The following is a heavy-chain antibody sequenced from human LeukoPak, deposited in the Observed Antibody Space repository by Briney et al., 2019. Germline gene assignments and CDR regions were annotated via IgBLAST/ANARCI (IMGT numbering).Heavy chain of an antibody. V-gene: IGHV4-34*01. D-gene: IGHD3-22*01. CDR3: ATLGEYYDSSGYYYN. CDR2: INHSGST. J-gene: IGHJ4*02. CDR1: GGSFSGFY. Sequence: ASETLSLTCAVYGGSFSGFYWSWIRQPPGKGLEWIGEINHSGSTYYNPSLKSRVTISVDTSKNQFSLKLTPVTAADTAVYYCATLGEYYDSSGYYYNWGQGTLVTVSS.